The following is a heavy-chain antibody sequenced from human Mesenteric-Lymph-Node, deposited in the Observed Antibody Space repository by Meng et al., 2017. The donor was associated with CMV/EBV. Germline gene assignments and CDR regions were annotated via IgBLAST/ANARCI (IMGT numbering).Heavy chain of an antibody. CDR1: GYAFTSYD. Sequence: ASVKVSCKASGYAFTSYDIHWVRQATGQGLEWMGWVNLNNGDTDYAQKFQGRVTVTWNTSIGAAYMELSSLRSEDTAIYFCARDSRGGFDYWGQGTLVTVSS. CDR2: VNLNNGDT. CDR3: ARDSRGGFDY. J-gene: IGHJ4*02. D-gene: IGHD3-22*01. V-gene: IGHV1-8*03.